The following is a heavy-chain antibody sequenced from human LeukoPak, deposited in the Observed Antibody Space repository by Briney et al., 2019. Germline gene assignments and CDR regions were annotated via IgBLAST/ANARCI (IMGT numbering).Heavy chain of an antibody. J-gene: IGHJ4*02. CDR1: GFTFSEYY. V-gene: IGHV3-11*01. CDR2: ISSSGSTT. CDR3: ARVSGSSSSSGFDY. D-gene: IGHD6-6*01. Sequence: GGSLRLSCAASGFTFSEYYMSWIRQAPGKGLEWVSYISSSGSTTYYADSVKGRFTISRDNAKNSLYLQMNSLRAEDTAVYYCARVSGSSSSSGFDYWGQGTLVTVPS.